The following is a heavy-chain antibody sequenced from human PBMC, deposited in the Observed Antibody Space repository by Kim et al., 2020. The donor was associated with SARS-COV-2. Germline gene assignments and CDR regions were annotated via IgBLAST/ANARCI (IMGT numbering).Heavy chain of an antibody. CDR2: IWYDGSNK. Sequence: GGSLRLSCAASGFTFSSYGMHWVRQAPGKGLESVADIWYDGSNKYYADYEKGRVTISRDNSKNTLYLQMNSLRAEDTAVYYCAKDRGGKGIMVVTATLDYRGHVTLVTVSS. J-gene: IGHJ4*01. V-gene: IGHV3-33*06. D-gene: IGHD2-21*02. CDR3: AKDRGGKGIMVVTATLDY. CDR1: GFTFSSYG.